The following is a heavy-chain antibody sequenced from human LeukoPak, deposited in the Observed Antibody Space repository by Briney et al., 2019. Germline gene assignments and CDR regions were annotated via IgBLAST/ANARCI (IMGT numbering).Heavy chain of an antibody. Sequence: ASVKVSCKASGYXFTXXXXXWVXXXPXQXXEXMGXXSAXXXNTNYAQKLQGRVTMTTDTSTSTAYMELRSLRSDDTAVYYCARYYGSGSYSKRYYYYGMDVWGQGTTVTVSS. V-gene: IGHV1-18*01. D-gene: IGHD3-10*01. CDR3: ARYYGSGSYSKRYYYYGMDV. J-gene: IGHJ6*02. CDR2: XSAXXXNT. CDR1: GYXFTXXX.